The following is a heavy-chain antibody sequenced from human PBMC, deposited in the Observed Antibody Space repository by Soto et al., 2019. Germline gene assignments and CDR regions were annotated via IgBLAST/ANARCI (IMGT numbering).Heavy chain of an antibody. V-gene: IGHV3-43*01. D-gene: IGHD3-22*01. CDR2: ISWDGGST. J-gene: IGHJ6*02. CDR1: GFTFDDYT. CDR3: AKDGTHYYDSSGYYPAGLYYYGMDV. Sequence: SLRLSCAASGFTFDDYTMHWVRQAPGKGLEWVSLISWDGGSTYYADSVKGRFTISRDNSKNSLYLQMNSLRTEDTALYYCAKDGTHYYDSSGYYPAGLYYYGMDVWGQGTTVTVSS.